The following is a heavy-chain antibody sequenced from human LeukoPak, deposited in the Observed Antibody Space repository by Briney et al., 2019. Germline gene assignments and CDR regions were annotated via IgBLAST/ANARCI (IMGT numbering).Heavy chain of an antibody. CDR1: GVFISSYY. Sequence: SETLSLTCTVSGVFISSYYCSWIRQPPGKGLEWIGYISTSGSTDYSPSLKSRVTISVDRSKNQCSLNLSSVPAADTAVDYCARDRSYYNFLRCYYPMDVWGKGTTVTVSS. D-gene: IGHD3-3*01. CDR3: ARDRSYYNFLRCYYPMDV. V-gene: IGHV4-4*09. CDR2: ISTSGST. J-gene: IGHJ6*03.